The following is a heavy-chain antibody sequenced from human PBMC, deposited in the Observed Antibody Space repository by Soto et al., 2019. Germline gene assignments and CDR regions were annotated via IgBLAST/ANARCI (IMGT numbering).Heavy chain of an antibody. CDR2: IYPGDSDT. CDR1: GYSFTSYW. D-gene: IGHD6-6*01. Sequence: GESLKISCKGSGYSFTSYWIGWVRQMPGKGLEWMGIIYPGDSDTRYSPSFQGQVTISADKSISTAYLQWSSLKASDTAMYYCARSGTVEFSRSSPRNFVYRGPGTLVTGSS. CDR3: ARSGTVEFSRSSPRNFVY. J-gene: IGHJ4*02. V-gene: IGHV5-51*01.